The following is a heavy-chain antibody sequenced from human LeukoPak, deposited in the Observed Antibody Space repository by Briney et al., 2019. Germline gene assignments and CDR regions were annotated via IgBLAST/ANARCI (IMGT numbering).Heavy chain of an antibody. CDR3: ARGIGSSWYAYYFDY. D-gene: IGHD6-13*01. J-gene: IGHJ4*02. CDR1: DGSISSGGYY. V-gene: IGHV4-31*03. CDR2: IYYSGST. Sequence: PSQTLSLTCTVSDGSISSGGYYWICIRQHPGKGLEWIGYIYYSGSTYYNPSLKSRVTISVDTSKNQFSLKLSSVTAADTAVYYYARGIGSSWYAYYFDYWGQGTLVTVSS.